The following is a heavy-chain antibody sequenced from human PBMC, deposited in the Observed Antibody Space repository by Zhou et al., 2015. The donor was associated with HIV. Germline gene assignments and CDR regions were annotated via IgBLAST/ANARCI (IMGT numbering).Heavy chain of an antibody. D-gene: IGHD3-9*01. CDR1: GGTFSSYT. V-gene: IGHV1-69*02. CDR3: ARAYYDILTGYYGWGHYYGMDV. J-gene: IGHJ6*02. CDR2: IIPILGIA. Sequence: QVQLVQSGAEVKKPGSSVKVSCKASGGTFSSYTISWVRQAPGQGLEWMGRIIPILGIANYAQKFQGRVTITADKSTSTAYMELSSLRSEDTAVYYCARAYYDILTGYYGWGHYYGMDVWGQGTTVTVSS.